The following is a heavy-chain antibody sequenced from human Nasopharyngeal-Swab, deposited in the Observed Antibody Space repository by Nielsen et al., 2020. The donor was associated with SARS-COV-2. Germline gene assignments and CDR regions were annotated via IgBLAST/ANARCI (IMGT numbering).Heavy chain of an antibody. J-gene: IGHJ6*02. Sequence: WMRQRPGKGLEWIGRIYYSGSTYYNPSLKSRVTISVHTSKNQFSLKLSSVTAADTAVYYCASQGSGSYYLLYYYYGMDVWGQGTTVTVSS. D-gene: IGHD1-26*01. CDR3: ASQGSGSYYLLYYYYGMDV. CDR2: IYYSGST. V-gene: IGHV4-39*01.